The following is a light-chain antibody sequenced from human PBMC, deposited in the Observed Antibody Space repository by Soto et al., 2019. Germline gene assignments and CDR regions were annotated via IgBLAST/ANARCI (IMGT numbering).Light chain of an antibody. J-gene: IGKJ1*01. Sequence: EIVLTHSPGTLSLSPGERATLSCRASQSVSSSYLAWYKQKPGQAPRLLIYGASSRATGIPDRFSGSGSGTDFTLTISRLEPEDFAVYYCQQYGSSPRTFGQGTKVEIK. CDR2: GAS. CDR3: QQYGSSPRT. CDR1: QSVSSSY. V-gene: IGKV3-20*01.